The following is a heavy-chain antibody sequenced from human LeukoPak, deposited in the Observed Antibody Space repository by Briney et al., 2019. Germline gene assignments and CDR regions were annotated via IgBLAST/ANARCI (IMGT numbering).Heavy chain of an antibody. J-gene: IGHJ4*02. V-gene: IGHV3-66*01. CDR2: IHTGGSI. CDR1: GFTVSGNF. CDR3: ARARDFDY. Sequence: GGSLRLSCAVSGFTVSGNFMNWVHQAPGKGLEWVSVIHTGGSIYYADSVKGRFLISRDSFKNTLYLQMNNLRAEDTAVYYCARARDFDYWGQGTLVTVSS.